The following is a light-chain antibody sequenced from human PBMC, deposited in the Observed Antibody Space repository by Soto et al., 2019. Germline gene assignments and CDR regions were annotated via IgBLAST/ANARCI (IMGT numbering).Light chain of an antibody. V-gene: IGLV2-14*01. CDR3: SSYTRSGTVV. Sequence: QSALTQPASVSGSPGQSITISCTGSSSDIGGYKYVSWYQQHPGKAPKLIIYEVSNRPSGVSFRFSASKSGNTASLTISGLQAEDEADYYCSSYTRSGTVVFGGGTQLTVL. CDR2: EVS. CDR1: SSDIGGYKY. J-gene: IGLJ3*02.